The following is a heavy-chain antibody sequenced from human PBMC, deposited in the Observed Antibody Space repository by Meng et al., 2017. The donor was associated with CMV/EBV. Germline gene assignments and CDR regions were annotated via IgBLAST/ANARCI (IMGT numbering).Heavy chain of an antibody. CDR1: GFTFSSYE. CDR2: ISSSGSTI. J-gene: IGHJ6*02. Sequence: GGPLRLSCAASGFTFSSYEMNWVRQAPGKGPVWVSYISSSGSTIYYADAVKGRFTISRDNAKNSLYLQLNSLRAEDTAVYYCARDEDVVVPVAIRFYYYYGMDVWGQGTTVTVSS. V-gene: IGHV3-48*03. CDR3: ARDEDVVVPVAIRFYYYYGMDV. D-gene: IGHD2-2*01.